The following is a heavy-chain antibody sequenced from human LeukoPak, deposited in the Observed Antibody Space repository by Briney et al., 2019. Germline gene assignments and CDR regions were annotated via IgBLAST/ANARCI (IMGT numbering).Heavy chain of an antibody. V-gene: IGHV4-59*01. CDR3: ARVDPSHYYGMDV. D-gene: IGHD2-2*01. CDR1: GGSISSYY. J-gene: IGHJ6*02. CDR2: IYYSGST. Sequence: PSETLSLTCTVSGGSISSYYWSWIRQPPGKGLEWIGYIYYSGSTNYNPSLKSRVTISVDTSKNQFSLKLSSVTAADTAVYYCARVDPSHYYGMDVWGQGTTVTVSS.